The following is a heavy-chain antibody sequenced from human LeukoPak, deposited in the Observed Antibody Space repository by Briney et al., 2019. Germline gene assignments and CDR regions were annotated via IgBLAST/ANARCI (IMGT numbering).Heavy chain of an antibody. J-gene: IGHJ4*02. CDR1: GGSISSYY. CDR2: IYYSGST. D-gene: IGHD6-19*01. Sequence: SETLSLTCTVSGGSISSYYWSWIRQPPGKGLEWIGYIYYSGSTNYNPSHKSRVTISVDTSKNQFSLKLSSVTAADTAVYYCARDGGSSGWYGYWGQGTLVTVSS. V-gene: IGHV4-59*01. CDR3: ARDGGSSGWYGY.